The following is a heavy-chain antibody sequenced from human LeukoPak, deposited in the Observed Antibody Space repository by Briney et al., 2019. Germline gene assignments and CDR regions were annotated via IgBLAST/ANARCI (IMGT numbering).Heavy chain of an antibody. CDR1: GYTFTGYY. CDR3: ARNGDYYGSGEALFD. Sequence: ASVKVSCKASGYTFTGYYMHWVRQAPGQGLEWMGWINPNSGGTNYAQKFQGRVTMTRDTSISTAYMELSSLRSEDTAVYYCARNGDYYGSGEALFDWGQGTLVTVSS. V-gene: IGHV1-2*02. J-gene: IGHJ4*02. D-gene: IGHD3-10*01. CDR2: INPNSGGT.